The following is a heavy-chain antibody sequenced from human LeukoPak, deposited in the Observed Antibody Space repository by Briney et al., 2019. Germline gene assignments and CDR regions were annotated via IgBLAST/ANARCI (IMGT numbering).Heavy chain of an antibody. D-gene: IGHD6-13*01. CDR2: INHSGST. V-gene: IGHV4-34*01. CDR1: GGSFSGYY. J-gene: IGHJ4*02. Sequence: SETLSLTCAVYGGSFSGYYWSWIRQPPGKGLEWTGEINHSGSTNYNPSLKSRVTISVDTSKNQFSLKLSSVTAADTAVYYCARGRGSSWYSGFDYWGQGTLVTVSS. CDR3: ARGRGSSWYSGFDY.